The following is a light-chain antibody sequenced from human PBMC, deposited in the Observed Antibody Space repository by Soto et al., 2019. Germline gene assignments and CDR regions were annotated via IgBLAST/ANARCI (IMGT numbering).Light chain of an antibody. V-gene: IGKV3-20*01. Sequence: EIVLTQSPCTLSLSPRERATLSCRASQTITTLAWYQRKPGQAPRLLIYRVSSRATGVPDRFSGSGSGTDYTLTISRLEPEDFAVYYCQQYGNLPLTFGGGTKVDIK. CDR2: RVS. CDR3: QQYGNLPLT. J-gene: IGKJ4*01. CDR1: QTITT.